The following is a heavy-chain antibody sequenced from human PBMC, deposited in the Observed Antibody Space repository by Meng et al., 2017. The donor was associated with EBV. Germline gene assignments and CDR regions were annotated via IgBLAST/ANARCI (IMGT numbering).Heavy chain of an antibody. CDR2: LIPMSDAP. CDR1: GGNLRSDV. CDR3: ASESGRGFTPDY. Sequence: VLGVESGAEVKKPGSSVKVSCWTSGGNLRSDVVSWVRQAPGQGLEWMGGLIPMSDAPHYAQKFQGRVTITADESTSTHYMHLSGLTSDDTAVYYCASESGRGFTPDYWGQGTLVTVSS. J-gene: IGHJ4*02. D-gene: IGHD3-10*01. V-gene: IGHV1-69*01.